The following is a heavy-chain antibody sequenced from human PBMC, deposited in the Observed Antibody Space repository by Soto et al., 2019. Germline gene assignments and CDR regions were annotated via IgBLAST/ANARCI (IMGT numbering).Heavy chain of an antibody. V-gene: IGHV3-74*01. J-gene: IGHJ4*02. Sequence: VVLVESGGGLVQPGGSLRLSCAASGFTFSAFSMHWVRQVPGKGLAWVSRINSEGDVRDYAGSVRGRFTISRDNAKNTLYLRMDRLGVEDSAMYHCTRDGWAVAENWGQGTLVTVSS. CDR1: GFTFSAFS. CDR2: INSEGDVR. D-gene: IGHD6-19*01. CDR3: TRDGWAVAEN.